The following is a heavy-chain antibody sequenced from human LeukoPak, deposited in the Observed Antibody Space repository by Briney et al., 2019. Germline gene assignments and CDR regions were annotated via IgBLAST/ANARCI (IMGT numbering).Heavy chain of an antibody. V-gene: IGHV3-7*01. D-gene: IGHD1-1*01. CDR3: AKTGMLRRVGYLDV. CDR1: GFTFSTYW. CDR2: IKHDGSEK. J-gene: IGHJ6*04. Sequence: GGSLRLSCAVSGFTFSTYWMSWVRQAPGKGLEWVANIKHDGSEKYSVDSAKGRFTISRDNAKNSLYLQMNSLRAEDTAVYYCAKTGMLRRVGYLDVWGKGTAVIVSS.